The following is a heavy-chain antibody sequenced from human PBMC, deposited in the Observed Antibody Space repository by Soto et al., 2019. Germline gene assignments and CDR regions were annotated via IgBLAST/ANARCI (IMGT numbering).Heavy chain of an antibody. J-gene: IGHJ6*01. CDR1: GGTFSRYA. CDR2: IIPIFGTA. Sequence: VRVCCTGSGGTFSRYAISWLRQAPVQGLECMGGIIPIFGTANYAQKFQGRVTITADKSTSTAYMELSSLRSEDTAVYYCARRVGYSYGFDYYYYGMDVWGQGTTVTVSS. CDR3: ARRVGYSYGFDYYYYGMDV. D-gene: IGHD5-18*01. V-gene: IGHV1-69*13.